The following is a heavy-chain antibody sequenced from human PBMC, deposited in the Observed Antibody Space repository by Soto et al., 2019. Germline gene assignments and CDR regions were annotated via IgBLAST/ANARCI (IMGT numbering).Heavy chain of an antibody. CDR2: IYYSGST. D-gene: IGHD3-10*01. Sequence: TSETLSLTCTVSGGSISSSNYYWGWIRQPPGKELEWIGTIYYSGSTSYNPSLKRRITISVDTSKNQFSLKLSSVTAADTAVYYCARWVRATKYFDYWGQGTLVTVSS. CDR1: GGSISSSNYY. V-gene: IGHV4-39*01. CDR3: ARWVRATKYFDY. J-gene: IGHJ4*02.